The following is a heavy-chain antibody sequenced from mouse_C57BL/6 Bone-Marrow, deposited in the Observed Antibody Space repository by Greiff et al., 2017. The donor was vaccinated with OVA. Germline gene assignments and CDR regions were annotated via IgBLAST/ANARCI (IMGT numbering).Heavy chain of an antibody. J-gene: IGHJ2*01. D-gene: IGHD2-1*01. V-gene: IGHV14-4*01. Sequence: EVQLQQSGAELVRPGASVKLSCTASGFNIKDDYMHWVKQRPEQGLEWIGWIDPENGDTEYASKFQGKATITADTSSNTAYLQLSSLTSEDTAVYYCTTAGGNYEIYYWGQGTTLTVSS. CDR1: GFNIKDDY. CDR2: IDPENGDT. CDR3: TTAGGNYEIYY.